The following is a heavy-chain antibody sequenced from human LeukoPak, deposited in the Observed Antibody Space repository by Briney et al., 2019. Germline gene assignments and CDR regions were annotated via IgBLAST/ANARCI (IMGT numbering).Heavy chain of an antibody. CDR1: GGSISSGDYY. CDR3: ARDRYDSSGLYYFDY. Sequence: PSETLSLTCTVSGGSISSGDYYWSWISQPPGKGLEWIGNIYYSGSTYYSPSLKSRVTISVDTSKNQFSLKLSSVTAADTAVYYCARDRYDSSGLYYFDYWGQGTLVSVSS. CDR2: IYYSGST. J-gene: IGHJ4*02. V-gene: IGHV4-30-4*01. D-gene: IGHD3-22*01.